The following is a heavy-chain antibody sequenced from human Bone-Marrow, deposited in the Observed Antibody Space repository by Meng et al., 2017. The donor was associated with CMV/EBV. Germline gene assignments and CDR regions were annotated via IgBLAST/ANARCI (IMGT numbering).Heavy chain of an antibody. J-gene: IGHJ6*02. D-gene: IGHD4-11*01. CDR1: GFTFSSYA. CDR3: ATASFDYNPVSFVGYYYGMDV. CDR2: IIPILGIA. V-gene: IGHV1-69*10. Sequence: KISCAASGFTFSSYAISWVRQAPGQGLEWMGGIIPILGIANYAQKFQGRVTITADKSTSTAYMELSSLRSEDTAVYYCATASFDYNPVSFVGYYYGMDVWGQGTTVTVSS.